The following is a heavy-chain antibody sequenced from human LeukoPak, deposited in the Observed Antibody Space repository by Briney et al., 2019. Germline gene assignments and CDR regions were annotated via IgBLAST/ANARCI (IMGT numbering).Heavy chain of an antibody. J-gene: IGHJ6*03. V-gene: IGHV4-34*01. D-gene: IGHD1-26*01. CDR1: SGSFSGYY. Sequence: SETLSLTCAVYSGSFSGYYWNWIRQPPGKGLEWIGEINHSGSTNYNPSLKSRVTISVDTSKNQFSLKLSSVTAADTAVYYCARGRVGAPQHYYYMDVWGKGTTVTVSS. CDR2: INHSGST. CDR3: ARGRVGAPQHYYYMDV.